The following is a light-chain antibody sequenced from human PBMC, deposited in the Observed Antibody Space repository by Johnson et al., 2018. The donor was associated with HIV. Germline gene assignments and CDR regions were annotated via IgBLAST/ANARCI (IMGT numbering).Light chain of an antibody. CDR1: NSNIGNNY. CDR2: DNN. CDR3: GAWDSSLNAYI. J-gene: IGLJ1*01. Sequence: QSVLTQPPSVSAAPGQKVTISCSGSNSNIGNNYVSWYQHLPGTAPKLLIYDNNKRPSGIPDRFFGSKSGTSATLDITGLQTGDEGDYYCGAWDSSLNAYIFGTGTKVTVL. V-gene: IGLV1-51*01.